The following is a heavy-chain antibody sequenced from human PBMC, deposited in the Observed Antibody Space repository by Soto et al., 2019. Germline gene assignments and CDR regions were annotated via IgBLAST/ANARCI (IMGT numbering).Heavy chain of an antibody. CDR1: GYRFTTHW. CDR2: IDPSNSYI. V-gene: IGHV5-10-1*01. Sequence: GESLKISFQGSGYRFTTHWLTWVRQTPGQGLEWMGRIDPSNSYINYSPSFQGHVTISVDRSISTAYLQWSLLEASANAIYYCARSLSGPKEEDNAYYFYGLDVWGQGTKVTVSS. CDR3: ARSLSGPKEEDNAYYFYGLDV. J-gene: IGHJ6*02.